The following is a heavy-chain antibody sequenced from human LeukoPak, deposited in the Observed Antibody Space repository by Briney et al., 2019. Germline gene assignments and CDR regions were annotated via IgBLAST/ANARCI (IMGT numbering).Heavy chain of an antibody. CDR3: CSGTSGYYYDAFDI. J-gene: IGHJ3*02. Sequence: GGSLRLSCAVSGLTFSRYAINWVRQPPGKGLEWVSIISNSGGISVYADSVKGRFTISRDNSKNTLYLQMSSLRAEDTAVYYCCSGTSGYYYDAFDIWGKGTMATVSS. CDR1: GLTFSRYA. CDR2: ISNSGGIS. D-gene: IGHD3-22*01. V-gene: IGHV3-23*01.